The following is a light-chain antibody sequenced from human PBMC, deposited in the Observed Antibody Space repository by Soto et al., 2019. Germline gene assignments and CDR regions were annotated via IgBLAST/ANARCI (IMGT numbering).Light chain of an antibody. V-gene: IGKV1-5*03. CDR1: QSISSW. J-gene: IGKJ1*01. Sequence: DIQMTQSPSTLSASVGDRVTITCRASQSISSWLAWYQQKPGKAPKLLIYKASSLESGVPSRFSGSGSGTEFTLAISSLLPDYFATYYCQQYNNYPWKVGQGTRVEIK. CDR2: KAS. CDR3: QQYNNYPWK.